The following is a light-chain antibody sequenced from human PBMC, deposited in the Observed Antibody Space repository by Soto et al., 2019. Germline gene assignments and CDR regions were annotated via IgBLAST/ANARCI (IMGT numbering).Light chain of an antibody. Sequence: QSVLTQPASVSGSPGQSITISCTGTSSDVGDYNYVSWYQQHPGKAPKLMIYDVSNRPSGVSNRSSGSKSGNTASLTISGLQAEDEADYYCSSYTRSSALYVVFGGGTKLTVL. V-gene: IGLV2-14*01. CDR3: SSYTRSSALYVV. J-gene: IGLJ2*01. CDR2: DVS. CDR1: SSDVGDYNY.